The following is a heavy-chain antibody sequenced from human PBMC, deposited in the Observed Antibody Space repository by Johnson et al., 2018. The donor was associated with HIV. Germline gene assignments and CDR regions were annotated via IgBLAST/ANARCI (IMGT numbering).Heavy chain of an antibody. CDR1: GFTFSYYG. J-gene: IGHJ3*02. Sequence: VQLVESGGGVVQPGRSLRLSCAASGFTFSYYGIHWVRQAPGKGLEWVAVIWFDGSNKNYADSVKGLFTISRDNSKKTVYLQMNSLRAEDTALYYCAKDMGVWGSYRPDAFDIWGQGTMVTVSS. V-gene: IGHV3-33*06. CDR2: IWFDGSNK. D-gene: IGHD3-16*02. CDR3: AKDMGVWGSYRPDAFDI.